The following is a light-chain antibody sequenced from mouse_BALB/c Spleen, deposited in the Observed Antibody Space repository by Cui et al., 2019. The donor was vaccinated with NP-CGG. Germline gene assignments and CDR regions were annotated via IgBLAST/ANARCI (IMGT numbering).Light chain of an antibody. J-gene: IGLJ1*01. CDR2: GTN. Sequence: QAVVPQSSAPTTSPGETVTLTCRSSTETVTTSNYANWVQEKPDHLFTGLIGGTNNRAPGVPARFSGSLIGDKAALTITGAQTEDEAIYFCALWYSNHWVFGGGTKLTVL. CDR1: TETVTTSNY. V-gene: IGLV1*01. CDR3: ALWYSNHWV.